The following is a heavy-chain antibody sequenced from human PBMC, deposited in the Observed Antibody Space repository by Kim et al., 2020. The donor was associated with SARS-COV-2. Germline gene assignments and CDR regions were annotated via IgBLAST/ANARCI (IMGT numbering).Heavy chain of an antibody. J-gene: IGHJ6*02. D-gene: IGHD3-22*01. CDR2: MNPNSGNT. V-gene: IGHV1-8*01. Sequence: ASVKVSCKASGYTFTSYDINWVRQATGQGLEWMGWMNPNSGNTGYAQKFQGRVTMTRNTSISTAYMELSSLRSEDTAVYYCARGKTIENYYDSSGYYSYYYYGMDVWGQGTTVTVSS. CDR3: ARGKTIENYYDSSGYYSYYYYGMDV. CDR1: GYTFTSYD.